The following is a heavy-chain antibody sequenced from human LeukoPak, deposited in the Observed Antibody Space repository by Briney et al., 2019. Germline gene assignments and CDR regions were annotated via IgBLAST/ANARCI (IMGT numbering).Heavy chain of an antibody. J-gene: IGHJ5*02. CDR2: INHSGKT. V-gene: IGHV4-34*01. D-gene: IGHD4-23*01. Sequence: SETLSLTCAGYGASFSGYYWSWIRQPPGKGLEWIGEINHSGKTNYNLSLKSRVTISVDTSKSQFSLKLTSVTAADTAVYYCARKGVKDYGGPWFDPWGQGTLVTVSS. CDR1: GASFSGYY. CDR3: ARKGVKDYGGPWFDP.